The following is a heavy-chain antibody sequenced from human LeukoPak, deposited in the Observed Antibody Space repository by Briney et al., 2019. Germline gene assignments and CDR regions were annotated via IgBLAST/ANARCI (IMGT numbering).Heavy chain of an antibody. D-gene: IGHD4/OR15-4a*01. V-gene: IGHV3-48*01. CDR1: GFTFSSYS. Sequence: GSLRLSCAASGFTFSSYSMNWVRQAPGKGLEWLSYITGGTTTITYYADSVKGRFTISRDNAKNTLYLQMNSLRAEDTAVYYCARRAGAYSHPYDYWGQGTLVTVSS. CDR2: ITGGTTTIT. J-gene: IGHJ4*02. CDR3: ARRAGAYSHPYDY.